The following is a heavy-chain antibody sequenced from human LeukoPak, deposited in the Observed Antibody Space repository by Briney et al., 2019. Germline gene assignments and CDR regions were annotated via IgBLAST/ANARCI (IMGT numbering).Heavy chain of an antibody. CDR2: INANSGTT. J-gene: IGHJ5*01. CDR3: AKPVSGGLAVTADWSHP. CDR1: GSAFSFYA. Sequence: GGSLRLSCAASGSAFSFYAMSWLRQPPGKGLEWVSTINANSGTTSYAASARGRFTISRDNSKNTLYLQVNTLRADDTATYYCAKPVSGGLAVTADWSHPWGQGTLVVVSS. D-gene: IGHD6-19*01. V-gene: IGHV3-23*01.